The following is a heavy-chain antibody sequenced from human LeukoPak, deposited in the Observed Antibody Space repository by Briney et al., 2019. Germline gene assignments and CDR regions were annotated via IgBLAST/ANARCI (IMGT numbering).Heavy chain of an antibody. CDR1: GFTFSSYA. D-gene: IGHD5-24*01. CDR2: ISGSGRNT. CDR3: AKDSLDGYNYYYYYHMHV. Sequence: GGSLRLSCAASGFTFSSYAMSWVRQAPGKRLELFSAISGSGRNTNHPDSVKGPITLSRDNSKNTLYLHMNSLRAEDTAVYYCAKDSLDGYNYYYYYHMHVWGKGTTVTVSS. V-gene: IGHV3-23*01. J-gene: IGHJ6*03.